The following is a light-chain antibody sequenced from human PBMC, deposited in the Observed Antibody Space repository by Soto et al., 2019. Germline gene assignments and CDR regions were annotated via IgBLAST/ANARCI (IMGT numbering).Light chain of an antibody. CDR3: QQYSDWPLT. CDR2: DSS. V-gene: IGKV3-15*01. CDR1: QNVHSD. Sequence: EVVMTQSPATLSVSPGDRATLSCRASQNVHSDLAWYQQKPGQAPRLLIFDSSTRDTDVPLRFTGGGSGTDFTLTLSSLQSEDFAVYYCQQYSDWPLTFGGGTKVEIK. J-gene: IGKJ4*01.